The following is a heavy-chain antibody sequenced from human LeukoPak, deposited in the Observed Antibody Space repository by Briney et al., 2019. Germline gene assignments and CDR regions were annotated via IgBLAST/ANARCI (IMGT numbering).Heavy chain of an antibody. D-gene: IGHD2-2*01. J-gene: IGHJ4*02. V-gene: IGHV3-30*02. Sequence: TGGSLRLSCAASGFTFSSYGMHWVRQAPGKGLEWVAFIRYDGSNKYYADSVKGRFTISRDNSKNTLYLQMNSLRAEDTAVYYCAKGYCSGTSCYSGLDWGQGTLVTVSS. CDR2: IRYDGSNK. CDR3: AKGYCSGTSCYSGLD. CDR1: GFTFSSYG.